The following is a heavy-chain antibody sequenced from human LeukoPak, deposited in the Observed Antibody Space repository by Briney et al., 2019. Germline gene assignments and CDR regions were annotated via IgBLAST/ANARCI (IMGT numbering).Heavy chain of an antibody. CDR1: GGSISSYY. V-gene: IGHV4-4*09. Sequence: SETLSLTCTVSGGSISSYYWSWIRQPPGKGLEWIGCIYTSGSTNYNPSLKSRVTISVDTSKNQFFLKLSSVTAADTAVYYCARHRGYCSSTSCYPATRNYYYMDVWGKGTTVTVSS. J-gene: IGHJ6*03. CDR3: ARHRGYCSSTSCYPATRNYYYMDV. CDR2: IYTSGST. D-gene: IGHD2-2*01.